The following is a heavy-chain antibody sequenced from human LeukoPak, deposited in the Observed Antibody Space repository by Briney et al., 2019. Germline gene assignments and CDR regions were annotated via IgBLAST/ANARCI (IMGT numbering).Heavy chain of an antibody. CDR3: ARARMYYYDTGGYTTPLGD. V-gene: IGHV4-34*01. CDR2: INHSGST. Sequence: SETLSLTCAVNGASFSGCYWSWIRQPPGKGLEWIGEINHSGSTNYNPSLKSRVTISVDTSKNQFSLKLTSVTAADTAVYFCARARMYYYDTGGYTTPLGDWGQGTPVTVSS. D-gene: IGHD3-22*01. J-gene: IGHJ4*02. CDR1: GASFSGCY.